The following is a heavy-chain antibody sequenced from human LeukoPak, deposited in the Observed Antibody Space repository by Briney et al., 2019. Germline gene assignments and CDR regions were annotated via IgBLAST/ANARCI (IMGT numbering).Heavy chain of an antibody. CDR1: GGSISSYY. Sequence: SETLSLTCTVSGGSISSYYWSWIRQPPGKGLEWVGYIYYSGSTNYNPSLKSRVTISVDTSKNQFSLRLSSVTAADTAVYYCARAPVYGGNSYGMDVWGQGTTVTVS. J-gene: IGHJ6*02. CDR3: ARAPVYGGNSYGMDV. D-gene: IGHD4-23*01. CDR2: IYYSGST. V-gene: IGHV4-59*01.